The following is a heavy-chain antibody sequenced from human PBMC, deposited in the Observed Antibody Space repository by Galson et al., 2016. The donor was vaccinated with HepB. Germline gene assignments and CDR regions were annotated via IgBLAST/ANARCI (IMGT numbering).Heavy chain of an antibody. V-gene: IGHV3-7*01. CDR3: ARAGSSYGILDY. CDR2: IEQDGTDK. CDR1: GFTFSTHY. Sequence: SLRLSCAASGFTFSTHYMSWVRQAPGKGLEWVANIEQDGTDKYYVDSVKGRFTISRDNAKNSLFLQMNSLRAEDTAVYYCARAGSSYGILDYWGQGTLVTVSS. J-gene: IGHJ4*02. D-gene: IGHD5-18*01.